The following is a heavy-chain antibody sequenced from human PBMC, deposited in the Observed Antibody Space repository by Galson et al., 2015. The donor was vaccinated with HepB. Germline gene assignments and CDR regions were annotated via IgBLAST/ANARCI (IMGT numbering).Heavy chain of an antibody. D-gene: IGHD3-3*01. CDR3: ARDFLGMGSAWSEC. V-gene: IGHV1-2*02. J-gene: IGHJ5*01. Sequence: SVKVSCKASGYTFTGYYMHWVRQAPGQGLEWMGWINPNSGGTNYAQKFQGRVTMTRDTSISTAYMELSRLRSDDTAVYYCARDFLGMGSAWSECWGQGTLVTVSS. CDR2: INPNSGGT. CDR1: GYTFTGYY.